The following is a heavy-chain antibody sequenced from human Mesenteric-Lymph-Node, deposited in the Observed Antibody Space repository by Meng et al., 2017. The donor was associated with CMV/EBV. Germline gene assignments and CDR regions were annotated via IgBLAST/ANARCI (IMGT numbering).Heavy chain of an antibody. V-gene: IGHV3-30-3*01. J-gene: IGHJ3*02. CDR3: ARVEMATIVDAFDI. CDR2: ISYDGSNK. D-gene: IGHD5-24*01. Sequence: GESLKISCAASGFTFSSYAMHWVRQAPGKGLEWVAVISYDGSNKYYADSVKGRFTISRDNSKNTLYLQMNSLRAEDTAVYYCARVEMATIVDAFDIWGQGTMVTVSS. CDR1: GFTFSSYA.